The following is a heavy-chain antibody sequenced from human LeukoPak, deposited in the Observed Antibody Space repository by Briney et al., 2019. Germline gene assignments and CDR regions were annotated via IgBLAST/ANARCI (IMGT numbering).Heavy chain of an antibody. J-gene: IGHJ5*02. CDR1: GGSFSGYY. CDR2: INHSGST. Sequence: SETLSLTCAVYGGSFSGYYWSWIRQPPGKGLEWIGEINHSGSTNYNPSLKSRVTISVDTSKNQFSLKLSSVTAADTAVYYCARRGSSGWYGVGWFDPWGQGTLVTVS. D-gene: IGHD6-19*01. CDR3: ARRGSSGWYGVGWFDP. V-gene: IGHV4-34*01.